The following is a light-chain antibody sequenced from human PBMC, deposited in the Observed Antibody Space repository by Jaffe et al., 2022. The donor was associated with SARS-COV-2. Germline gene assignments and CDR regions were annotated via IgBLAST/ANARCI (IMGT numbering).Light chain of an antibody. CDR1: SSDIGGYDY. CDR3: LSYGDVGNRV. CDR2: EVN. Sequence: QSALTQPPSASGSPGQSVTISCTGTSSDIGGYDYVSWYQQHPGKAPKLMIYEVNKRPSGVPDRFSGSKSGNTASLTVSGLQAEDEAEYFCLSYGDVGNRVVGGGTKLTVL. V-gene: IGLV2-8*01. J-gene: IGLJ2*01.